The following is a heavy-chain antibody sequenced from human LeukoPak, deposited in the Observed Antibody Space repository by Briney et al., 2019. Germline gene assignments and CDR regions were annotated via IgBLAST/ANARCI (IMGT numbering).Heavy chain of an antibody. CDR1: GYTFISFG. CDR3: VRDLNSAARSFFDY. J-gene: IGHJ4*02. D-gene: IGHD6-6*01. Sequence: ASXKVSCKASGYTFISFGFSWVRQAPGQGREWMGWISGYTGNTNYAQRFQGRVTMTTDTSTSTAYKELRTLRSDDTAVYYCVRDLNSAARSFFDYWSPGTLVTVSS. CDR2: ISGYTGNT. V-gene: IGHV1-18*01.